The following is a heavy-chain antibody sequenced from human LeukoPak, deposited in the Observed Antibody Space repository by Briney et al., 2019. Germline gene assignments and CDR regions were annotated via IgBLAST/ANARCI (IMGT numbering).Heavy chain of an antibody. CDR3: AADRYDSSGYYHFDY. CDR2: IVVGSGNT. J-gene: IGHJ4*02. D-gene: IGHD3-22*01. Sequence: SVKVSCKASGFTFTSPAMQWVRQARGQRLEWIGWIVVGSGNTNYAQKFQERVTITRDMSTSTAYMELSSLRAEDTAVYYCAADRYDSSGYYHFDYWGQGTLVTVSS. V-gene: IGHV1-58*02. CDR1: GFTFTSPA.